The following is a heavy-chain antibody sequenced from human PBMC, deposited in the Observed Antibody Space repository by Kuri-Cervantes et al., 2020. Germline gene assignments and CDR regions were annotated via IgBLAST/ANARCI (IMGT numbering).Heavy chain of an antibody. CDR2: ISTYNGNT. J-gene: IGHJ5*02. CDR3: ARDRLGSSGQGWFDP. D-gene: IGHD3-22*01. V-gene: IGHV1-18*01. CDR1: GYRFTSHG. Sequence: ASVKVSCKTSGYRFTSHGIGWVRQAPGQGLEWMGWISTYNGNTNYGRKFKGRVTMTTDTSTSTAYMELRSLRSDDTAVYYCARDRLGSSGQGWFDPWGQGTLVTVSS.